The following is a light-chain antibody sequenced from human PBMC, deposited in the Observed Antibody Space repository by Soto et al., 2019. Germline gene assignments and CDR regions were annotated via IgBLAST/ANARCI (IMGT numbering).Light chain of an antibody. CDR1: QTVRNW. CDR3: QQYDASPLT. Sequence: DIQMTQSPSTLSASVGDRAIITCRASQTVRNWLAWLQQKPGEAPKLLIYKASRLESGVPSRFSGSGYGTDFTLTVTNLVPGDSATYFCQQYDASPLTFGQGTKLEIK. V-gene: IGKV1-5*03. CDR2: KAS. J-gene: IGKJ2*01.